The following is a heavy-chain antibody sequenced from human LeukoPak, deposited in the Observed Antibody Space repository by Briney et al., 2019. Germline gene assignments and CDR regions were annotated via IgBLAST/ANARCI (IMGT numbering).Heavy chain of an antibody. V-gene: IGHV3-23*01. D-gene: IGHD2-2*01. CDR2: ISGSGGST. CDR3: AREDYVVVPAAPGGYDAFDI. J-gene: IGHJ3*02. Sequence: GGSLRLSCAASGFTFSSYAMSWVRQAPGKGLEWVSAISGSGGSTYYADSVKGRFTISRDNSKNTLYLQMNSLRAEDTAVYYCAREDYVVVPAAPGGYDAFDIWGQGTMVTVSS. CDR1: GFTFSSYA.